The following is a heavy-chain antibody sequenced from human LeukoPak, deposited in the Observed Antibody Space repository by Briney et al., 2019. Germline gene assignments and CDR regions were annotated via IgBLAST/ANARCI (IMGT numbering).Heavy chain of an antibody. CDR1: GLTFDDYA. CDR2: ISWNSGSI. Sequence: HPGGSLRLSCAASGLTFDDYAMHWVRQAPGKGLEWVSGISWNSGSIGYADSVKGRFTISRDNAKNSLYLQMNSLRAEDTALYYCAKDSSRGAYYMDVWGKGTTVTISS. V-gene: IGHV3-9*01. J-gene: IGHJ6*03. CDR3: AKDSSRGAYYMDV. D-gene: IGHD4-17*01.